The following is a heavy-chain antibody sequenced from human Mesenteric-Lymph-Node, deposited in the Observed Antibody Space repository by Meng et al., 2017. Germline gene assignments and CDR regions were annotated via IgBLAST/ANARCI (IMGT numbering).Heavy chain of an antibody. J-gene: IGHJ4*02. D-gene: IGHD3-10*01. Sequence: GESLKISCAASGFTFSSYSMNWVRQAPGKGLEWVANINQDESEKYYVDSVKGRFTISRDNAKNSLYLQMNSLRAEDTAVYYCARDVGDYYGSGSPPDYWGQGTLVTVSS. CDR2: INQDESEK. CDR3: ARDVGDYYGSGSPPDY. V-gene: IGHV3-7*01. CDR1: GFTFSSYS.